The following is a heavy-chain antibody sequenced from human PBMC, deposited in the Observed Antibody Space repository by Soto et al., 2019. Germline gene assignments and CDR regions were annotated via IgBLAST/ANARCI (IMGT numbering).Heavy chain of an antibody. CDR2: IYHSGST. D-gene: IGHD6-19*01. CDR1: GYSISSGYY. Sequence: KPSETLSLTCAVSGYSISSGYYWGWIRQPPGKGLEWIGSIYHSGSTYYNPSLKSRVTISVDTSKNQFSLKLSSVTAADTAVYYCASSHSSGDYWGQGTLVTVSS. CDR3: ASSHSSGDY. J-gene: IGHJ4*02. V-gene: IGHV4-38-2*01.